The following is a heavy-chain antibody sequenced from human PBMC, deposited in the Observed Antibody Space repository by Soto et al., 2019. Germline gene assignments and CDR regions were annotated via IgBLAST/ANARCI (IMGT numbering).Heavy chain of an antibody. CDR1: GGSISSYY. CDR3: ARDVPLRERYYYYGMDV. J-gene: IGHJ6*02. CDR2: IYYSGST. V-gene: IGHV4-59*01. Sequence: SETLSLTCTVSGGSISSYYWGWIRQPPGKGLEWIGYIYYSGSTNYNPSLKSRVTISVDTSKNQFSLKLSSVTAADTAVYYCARDVPLRERYYYYGMDVWGQGTTVTVSS. D-gene: IGHD1-1*01.